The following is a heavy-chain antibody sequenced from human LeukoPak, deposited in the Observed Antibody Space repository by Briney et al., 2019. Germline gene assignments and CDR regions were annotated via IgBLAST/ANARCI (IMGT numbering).Heavy chain of an antibody. J-gene: IGHJ4*02. CDR1: GFTFSSHG. CDR3: ATSSSGWDHFDY. CDR2: ISYDGSNK. D-gene: IGHD6-19*01. Sequence: GGSLRLSCAASGFTFSSHGMHWVRQAPGKGLEWVAVISYDGSNKCYADSVKGRFTISRDNSKNTLYLQMNSLRAEDTAVYYCATSSSGWDHFDYWGQGTLVTVSS. V-gene: IGHV3-30*03.